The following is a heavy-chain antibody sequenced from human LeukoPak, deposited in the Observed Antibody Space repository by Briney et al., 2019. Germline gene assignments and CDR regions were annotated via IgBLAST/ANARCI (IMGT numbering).Heavy chain of an antibody. CDR3: AREIVSSNSFDN. V-gene: IGHV3-21*01. CDR1: GFTFSSYT. J-gene: IGHJ4*02. CDR2: FRSAGGYI. Sequence: GGSLRLSCAASGFTFSSYTLNWVRQAPGKGLEWVSSFRSAGGYIYYADSVKGRFNNSRDNAKNSLYLQMNSLRAVDTAVYYCAREIVSSNSFDNWGQGTLVTVSS. D-gene: IGHD2-2*01.